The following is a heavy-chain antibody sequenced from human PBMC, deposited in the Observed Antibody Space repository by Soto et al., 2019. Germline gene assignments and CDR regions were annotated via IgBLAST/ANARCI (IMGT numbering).Heavy chain of an antibody. CDR1: GFMLSSHG. J-gene: IGHJ4*02. CDR2: ISSGGDLT. V-gene: IGHV3-23*01. CDR3: AKIGQIGNWFFDY. Sequence: GGSLRLSCAASGFMLSSHGMSWVRQAPGKGLEWVSSISSGGDLTYYADSVKGRFTVSRDNLKNTLSLQMDSLRAEDTATYYCAKIGQIGNWFFDYCGQGTLVTVSS. D-gene: IGHD1-1*01.